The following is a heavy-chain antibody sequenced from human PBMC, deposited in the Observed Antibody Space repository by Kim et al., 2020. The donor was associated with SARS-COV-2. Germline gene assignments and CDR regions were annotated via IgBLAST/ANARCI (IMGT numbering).Heavy chain of an antibody. CDR1: GFTFGDYA. V-gene: IGHV3-49*03. Sequence: GGSLRLSCTASGFTFGDYAMSWFRQAPGKGLEWVGFIRSKAYGGTTEYAASVKGRFTISRDDSKSIAYLQMNSLKTEDTAVYYCTRGWTIGYCSSTSCYEDAFDIWGQGTMVTVSS. D-gene: IGHD2-2*01. CDR2: IRSKAYGGTT. J-gene: IGHJ3*02. CDR3: TRGWTIGYCSSTSCYEDAFDI.